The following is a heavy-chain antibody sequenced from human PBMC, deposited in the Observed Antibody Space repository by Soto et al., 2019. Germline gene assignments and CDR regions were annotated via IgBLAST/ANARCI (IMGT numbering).Heavy chain of an antibody. CDR1: GGSISSYY. D-gene: IGHD7-27*01. CDR3: ARVGRWGYYFDY. J-gene: IGHJ4*02. V-gene: IGHV4-59*01. CDR2: IYYSGST. Sequence: SETLSLTCTVSGGSISSYYWSWIRQPPGKGLEWIGYIYYSGSTNYNPSLKSRVTISVDTSKNQFSLKLSSVTAADTAVYYCARVGRWGYYFDYWGQGTLVTVSS.